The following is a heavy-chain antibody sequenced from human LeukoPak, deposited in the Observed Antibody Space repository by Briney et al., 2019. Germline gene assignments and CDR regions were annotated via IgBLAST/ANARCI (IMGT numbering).Heavy chain of an antibody. V-gene: IGHV4-61*02. CDR3: ARCRDGYNYYDY. CDR2: IYTSGST. D-gene: IGHD5-24*01. Sequence: SETLSLTCTVSGGSISSGSYYWRWLRQPAGKGLEWIGRIYTSGSTNYHPSLKSRVNISVDTSKNQFSLKLTSVPAADAAVYYCARCRDGYNYYDYWGQGTLVNVSS. J-gene: IGHJ4*02. CDR1: GGSISSGSYY.